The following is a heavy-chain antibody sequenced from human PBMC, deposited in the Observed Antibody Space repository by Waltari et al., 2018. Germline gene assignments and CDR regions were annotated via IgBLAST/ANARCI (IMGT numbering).Heavy chain of an antibody. D-gene: IGHD3-3*01. CDR3: AASTVFGVVVDY. J-gene: IGHJ4*02. Sequence: QVYLQESGPGLVEPSQTLSLPCRVFGVSVSLGSFYWTWLRQPAGKGLEWVGYSILGRTNYNPSLKSRVNISVDTSKNQFSLNLSSVTAADTAVYFCAASTVFGVVVDYWGQGTPVTVSS. CDR2: SILGRT. V-gene: IGHV4-61*09. CDR1: GVSVSLGSFY.